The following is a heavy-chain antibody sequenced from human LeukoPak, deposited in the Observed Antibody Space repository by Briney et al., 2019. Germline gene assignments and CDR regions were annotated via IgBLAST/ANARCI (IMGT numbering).Heavy chain of an antibody. CDR2: IVVGSGNT. V-gene: IGHV1-58*02. D-gene: IGHD1-26*01. Sequence: ASVKVSCKASGFTFTSSAMQWVRQARGQRLEWIGWIVVGSGNTNYAQKFQERVAITRDMSTSTAYMELSSLRSEDTAVYYCAAECSGSYRSGCGLDWGQGTLVTVSS. J-gene: IGHJ4*02. CDR3: AAECSGSYRSGCGLD. CDR1: GFTFTSSA.